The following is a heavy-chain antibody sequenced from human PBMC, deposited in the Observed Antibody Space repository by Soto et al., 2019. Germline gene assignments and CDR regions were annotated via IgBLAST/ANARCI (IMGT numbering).Heavy chain of an antibody. Sequence: QVQLQESGPGLVEPSQTLSLTCTVSGGSISSGDYYWSWIRQHPGKGLEWIGYIYYSGTTYYNPSLNNRVIISLDTAKTQFSLKLGSVTAADTAVYYCATSPYSSGWYYYYYGMDVWGQGTTVTVSS. V-gene: IGHV4-31*03. CDR3: ATSPYSSGWYYYYYGMDV. CDR2: IYYSGTT. D-gene: IGHD3-22*01. CDR1: GGSISSGDYY. J-gene: IGHJ6*02.